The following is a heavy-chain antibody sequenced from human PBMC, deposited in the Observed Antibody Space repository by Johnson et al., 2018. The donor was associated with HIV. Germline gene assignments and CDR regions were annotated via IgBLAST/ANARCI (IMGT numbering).Heavy chain of an antibody. V-gene: IGHV3-23*04. D-gene: IGHD4-17*01. CDR1: GFTFSSYA. CDR3: AREGTSEPLHRIYDYGDYPTFDI. Sequence: VQLVESGGGLVQPGGSLRLSCAASGFTFSSYAMSWVRQAPGKGLEWVSAIRGSGGSTYYADSVKGRFTISRDNPKNSLYLQINSRRAEDTAVYYVAREGTSEPLHRIYDYGDYPTFDIWGRGTMVTVSS. J-gene: IGHJ3*02. CDR2: IRGSGGST.